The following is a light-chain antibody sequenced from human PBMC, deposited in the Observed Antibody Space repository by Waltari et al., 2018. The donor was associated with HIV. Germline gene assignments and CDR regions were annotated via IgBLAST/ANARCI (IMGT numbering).Light chain of an antibody. Sequence: QSALTQPASVSGSPGQSITITCAGTSDAVGGYDHVAWYQQIMGSLPKLIIFAVRHRPSGVSGRFSGSKSGNTASLTITGLRPDDEALYFCSSYASDISVIFGGGT. CDR3: SSYASDISVI. J-gene: IGLJ2*01. V-gene: IGLV2-14*01. CDR2: AVR. CDR1: SDAVGGYDH.